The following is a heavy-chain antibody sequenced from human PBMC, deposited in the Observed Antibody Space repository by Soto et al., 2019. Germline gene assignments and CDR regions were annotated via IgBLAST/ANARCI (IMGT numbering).Heavy chain of an antibody. CDR2: IFYSGST. CDR1: GGSISSSSYY. CDR3: VCIFSGEYNYGFYYHGMDV. D-gene: IGHD5-18*01. V-gene: IGHV4-39*05. Sequence: SETPSLTCTVSGGSISSSSYYWGWIRQPPGKGLEWIGSIFYSGSTYYNPSLKSRVTISVDTSKNQFSLKLSSVTAADTAVFYCVCIFSGEYNYGFYYHGMDVWGQGTTVTVSS. J-gene: IGHJ6*02.